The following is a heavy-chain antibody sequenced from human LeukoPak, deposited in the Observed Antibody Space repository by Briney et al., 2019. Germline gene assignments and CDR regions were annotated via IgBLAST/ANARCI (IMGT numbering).Heavy chain of an antibody. V-gene: IGHV4-4*07. J-gene: IGHJ2*01. CDR3: VRLDWNDWYFDL. CDR1: GDSISYFY. Sequence: SETLSLTCRVSGDSISYFYWSWIRQAAGKGLEWIGRFSSSGTTDYNASLKSRVTMSVDTSKNQFSLQLNSVTPEDTAVYYCVRLDWNDWYFDLWGRGTLVTVSS. CDR2: FSSSGTT. D-gene: IGHD1-1*01.